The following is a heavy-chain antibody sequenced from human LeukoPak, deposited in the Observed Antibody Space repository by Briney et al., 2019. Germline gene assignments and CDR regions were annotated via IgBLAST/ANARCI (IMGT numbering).Heavy chain of an antibody. CDR3: ARESGELVYYFDY. CDR1: GYTFTSYA. V-gene: IGHV1-3*01. CDR2: INAGNGNT. Sequence: ASVKVSCKASGYTFTSYAMHWVRQAPGQRLEWMGWINAGNGNTKYSQKFQGRVTITRDTSASIAYMELSSLRSEDTAVYYCARESGELVYYFDYWGQGTLVTVSS. D-gene: IGHD1-26*01. J-gene: IGHJ4*02.